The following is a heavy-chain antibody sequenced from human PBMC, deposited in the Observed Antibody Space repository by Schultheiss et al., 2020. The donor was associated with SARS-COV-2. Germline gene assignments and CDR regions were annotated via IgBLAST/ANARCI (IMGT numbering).Heavy chain of an antibody. CDR1: GGSISSSNW. J-gene: IGHJ6*03. Sequence: SETLSLTCTVSGGSISSSNWWSWVRQPPGKGLEWIGEIYHSGSTYYNPSLKSRVTISVDTSKNQFSLKLSSVTAADTAVYYCARTNLGYCSSTSCYPGSDYYYMDVWGKGTTVTVSS. D-gene: IGHD2-2*01. V-gene: IGHV4-4*02. CDR2: IYHSGST. CDR3: ARTNLGYCSSTSCYPGSDYYYMDV.